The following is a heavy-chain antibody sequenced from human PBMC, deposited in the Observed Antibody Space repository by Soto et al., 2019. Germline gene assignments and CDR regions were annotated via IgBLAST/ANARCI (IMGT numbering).Heavy chain of an antibody. V-gene: IGHV3-23*01. CDR3: AKGSIDYSASVDN. J-gene: IGHJ4*02. CDR1: GFSFSSYA. Sequence: EVQLLESGGGLVQPGGSLRLSCAASGFSFSSYAMVWVRQAPGKGLEWVSVISARGGSLYFADSEKGRFTISRDNYKNVLSLEMNSLRAEDPATYFCAKGSIDYSASVDNWGQGTLVVVSS. D-gene: IGHD1-26*01. CDR2: ISARGGSL.